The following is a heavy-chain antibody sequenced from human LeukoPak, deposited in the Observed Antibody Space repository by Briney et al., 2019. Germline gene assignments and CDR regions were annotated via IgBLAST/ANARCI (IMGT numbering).Heavy chain of an antibody. Sequence: GGSLRLSCVASGLIFRSYWMSWVRQAPGKGLEWVANIKQDGSEKYYVDSVKGRFTISRDNAKNSLYLQMNSLSAEDTAVYYCASNGDFFDYWGQGTLVTVSS. D-gene: IGHD4-17*01. CDR1: GLIFRSYW. V-gene: IGHV3-7*05. CDR3: ASNGDFFDY. J-gene: IGHJ4*02. CDR2: IKQDGSEK.